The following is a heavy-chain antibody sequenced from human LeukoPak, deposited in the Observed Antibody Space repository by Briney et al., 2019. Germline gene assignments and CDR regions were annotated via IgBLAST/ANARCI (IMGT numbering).Heavy chain of an antibody. CDR2: IYYSGGT. CDR3: ARERDYYDSSGYYYYFDY. V-gene: IGHV4-59*01. CDR1: GGSISSYY. Sequence: PSETLSLTCTVSGGSISSYYWSWIRQPPGKGLEWIGYIYYSGGTNYNPSLKSRVTISVDTSKNQFSLKLSSVTAADTAVYYCARERDYYDSSGYYYYFDYWGQGTLVTVSS. J-gene: IGHJ4*02. D-gene: IGHD3-22*01.